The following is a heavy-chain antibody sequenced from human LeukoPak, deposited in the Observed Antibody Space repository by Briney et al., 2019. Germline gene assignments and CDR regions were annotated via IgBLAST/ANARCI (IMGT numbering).Heavy chain of an antibody. CDR2: IYYSGST. J-gene: IGHJ3*02. CDR1: GGSISSYY. D-gene: IGHD3-22*01. V-gene: IGHV4-59*01. Sequence: SETLSLTCTVSGGSISSYYWSWIRQPPGKGLEWIGYIYYSGSTNYNPSLKSRVTISVDTSKNQFSLKLSSVTAADTAVYYCARVIGGGYYYDSSGYNDDAFDIWGQGTMVTVSS. CDR3: ARVIGGGYYYDSSGYNDDAFDI.